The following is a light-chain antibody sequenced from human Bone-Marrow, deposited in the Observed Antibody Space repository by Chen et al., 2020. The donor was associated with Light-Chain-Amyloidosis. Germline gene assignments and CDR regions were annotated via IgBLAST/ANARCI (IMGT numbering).Light chain of an antibody. CDR2: DVN. Sequence: QSALTQPASVSGSPGQSIIISCTGTSSDVGGYNFVSWYQQHPGKAPKLMIFDVNNRPSGGSNRFSGSKSDNTASLTISGLQPEDEADYYCTSYTSSHTYVFGTGTEVTVL. CDR1: SSDVGGYNF. J-gene: IGLJ1*01. CDR3: TSYTSSHTYV. V-gene: IGLV2-14*03.